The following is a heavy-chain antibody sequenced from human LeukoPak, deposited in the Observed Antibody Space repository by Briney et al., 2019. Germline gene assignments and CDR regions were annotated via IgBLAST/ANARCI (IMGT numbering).Heavy chain of an antibody. Sequence: GASVKVSCKASGYTFTGYYMHWVRQAPGQGLEWMGWINPNSGGTNYAQKFQGRVTMTRDTSISTAYMELSRLRSDDTAVYYCARDLLFVVVPAATAPPSFDYWGQGTLVTVSS. CDR1: GYTFTGYY. V-gene: IGHV1-2*02. D-gene: IGHD2-2*01. CDR2: INPNSGGT. CDR3: ARDLLFVVVPAATAPPSFDY. J-gene: IGHJ4*02.